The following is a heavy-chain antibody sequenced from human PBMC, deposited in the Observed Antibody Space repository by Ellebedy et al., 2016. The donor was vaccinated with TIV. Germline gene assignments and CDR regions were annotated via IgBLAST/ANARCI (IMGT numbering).Heavy chain of an antibody. V-gene: IGHV3-11*01. D-gene: IGHD6-25*01. CDR1: GFIFSDYY. CDR2: ISSSDTPI. CDR3: ARDTRFIDQRHNWFDP. Sequence: GGSLRLSCAASGFIFSDYYMSWIRQAPGKGLEWISYISSSDTPIYYADSVKGRFTISRDNAKNSLDLQMNSLRADDTAVYYCARDTRFIDQRHNWFDPWGQGAQVTVSS. J-gene: IGHJ5*02.